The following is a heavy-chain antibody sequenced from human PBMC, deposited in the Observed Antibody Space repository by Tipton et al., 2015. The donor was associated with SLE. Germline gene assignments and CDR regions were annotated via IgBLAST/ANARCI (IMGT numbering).Heavy chain of an antibody. CDR1: GYTFANYW. V-gene: IGHV5-51*01. J-gene: IGHJ2*01. CDR3: ARQTGTPEFFNL. D-gene: IGHD3-10*01. Sequence: QLVQSGAEVKKPGESLEISCKGSGYTFANYWIGWVRQMPGKGLEWMGNIYAGDSDTRYSPSFEGQVTISVDKSINTAYLQWSSLKASDTATYFCARQTGTPEFFNLWGGGTLVTVSS. CDR2: IYAGDSDT.